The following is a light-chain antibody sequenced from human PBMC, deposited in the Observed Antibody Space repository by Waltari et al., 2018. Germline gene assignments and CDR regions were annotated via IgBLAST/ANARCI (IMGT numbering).Light chain of an antibody. J-gene: IGKJ2*01. CDR1: QSISNK. V-gene: IGKV3-15*01. Sequence: EIVMTQSPATLSVSPGERAILSCRASQSISNKLAWYQQKPGQAPRLLIYDASTRATGIPATFSGSGSGTEFTHTISSLQSEDFVVYYCQQYNSWPYTFGQGTKLEIK. CDR2: DAS. CDR3: QQYNSWPYT.